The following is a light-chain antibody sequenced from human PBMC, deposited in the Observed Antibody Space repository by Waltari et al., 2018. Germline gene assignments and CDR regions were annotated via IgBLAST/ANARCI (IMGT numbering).Light chain of an antibody. CDR1: TSNIGRNY. Sequence: QSVLTQPPSASGPPGQRVTISCSGSTSNIGRNYVYWYQQFPGTAPKLLVYRNNERPSGVPDRISGSKSGTSASLAISGLRSEDEADYYCATWDGSLTAWVFGGGTKVTVL. V-gene: IGLV1-47*01. CDR2: RNN. CDR3: ATWDGSLTAWV. J-gene: IGLJ3*02.